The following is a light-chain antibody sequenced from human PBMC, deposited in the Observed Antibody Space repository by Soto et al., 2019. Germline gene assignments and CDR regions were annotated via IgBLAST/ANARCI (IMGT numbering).Light chain of an antibody. CDR3: QQRNNWSPLT. CDR1: QSVGRC. J-gene: IGKJ5*01. CDR2: DAS. Sequence: EIVLTQSPATLSLSPGERATLSCRASQSVGRCLAWYQQKPGQAPRLLIYDASNRDTGIPSRFSGSGSGTDFTLIISSREPDDFAVYYCQQRNNWSPLTFGQGTRVDIK. V-gene: IGKV3-11*01.